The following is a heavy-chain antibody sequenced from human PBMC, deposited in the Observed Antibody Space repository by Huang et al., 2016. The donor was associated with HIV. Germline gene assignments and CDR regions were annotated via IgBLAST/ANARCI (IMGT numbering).Heavy chain of an antibody. CDR2: IRKDTGHK. J-gene: IGHJ3*02. V-gene: IGHV3-7*01. Sequence: EVQLVESGGGLVQPGGSLRLFCAASDFEFSSSWMMWLRQGAEKGLEWVASIRKDTGHKDELDSVKGRLTISRDNPKKSLYLQMNNLRAEDAAVYYCARDPFIKAFDIWGQGTLVTVSS. CDR3: ARDPFIKAFDI. CDR1: DFEFSSSW.